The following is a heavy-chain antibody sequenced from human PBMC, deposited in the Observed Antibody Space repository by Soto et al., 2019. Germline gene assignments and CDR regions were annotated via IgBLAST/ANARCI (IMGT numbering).Heavy chain of an antibody. CDR3: AKSYYYDSSGTIYYYYGMDV. V-gene: IGHV3-30*18. J-gene: IGHJ6*02. CDR1: GFTFSSYG. Sequence: PXGSLRLSCAAAGFTFSSYGMHWVRQAPGKGLEWVAVISYDGSNKYYADSVKGRFTISRDNSKNTLYLQMNSLRAEDTAVYYCAKSYYYDSSGTIYYYYGMDVWGQGTTVTVSS. CDR2: ISYDGSNK. D-gene: IGHD3-22*01.